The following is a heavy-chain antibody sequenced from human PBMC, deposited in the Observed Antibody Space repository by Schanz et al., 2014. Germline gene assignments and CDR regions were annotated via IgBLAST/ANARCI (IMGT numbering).Heavy chain of an antibody. J-gene: IGHJ3*01. CDR2: INTGSNYI. Sequence: QVQLVESGGGVVQPGRSLRLSCAASGFSFSDYYMSWIRQAPGKGLEWISFINTGSNYINYADSVKGRFTISRDNTKNSLFLQLNSLRADDTAVYYCARELPGVVAFDLWGQGTMVTVSS. V-gene: IGHV3-11*06. CDR3: ARELPGVVAFDL. CDR1: GFSFSDYY. D-gene: IGHD7-27*01.